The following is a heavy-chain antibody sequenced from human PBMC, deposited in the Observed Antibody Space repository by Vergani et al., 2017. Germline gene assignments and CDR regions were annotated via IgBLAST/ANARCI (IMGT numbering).Heavy chain of an antibody. CDR2: IYYSGST. Sequence: QVQLQESGPGLVKPSETLSLTCTVSGGSISSYYWSWIRQPPGKGLEWFGYIYYSGSTHYNPSLKSRVTISVDTSKDQFSLKLSSVTAADTAVYYCARMDIVVVPAGRGGWFDPWGQGTLVTVSS. D-gene: IGHD2-2*03. V-gene: IGHV4-59*01. J-gene: IGHJ5*02. CDR1: GGSISSYY. CDR3: ARMDIVVVPAGRGGWFDP.